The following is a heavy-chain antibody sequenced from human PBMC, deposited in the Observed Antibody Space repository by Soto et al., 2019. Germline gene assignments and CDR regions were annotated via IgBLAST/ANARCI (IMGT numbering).Heavy chain of an antibody. J-gene: IGHJ6*02. CDR1: GFTFRSYG. CDR2: IWFDGSKK. CDR3: ARDRLVPYGYGMDV. V-gene: IGHV3-33*01. Sequence: QMQLVESGGGVAQPGRSLRLSCAASGFTFRSYGIHWVRQAPGKGLEWVALIWFDGSKKYYVDSVKGRFAVSRDNSKNTLYLQMNSLRVEDTAVYYCARDRLVPYGYGMDVWGQGTTVTVSS. D-gene: IGHD2-2*01.